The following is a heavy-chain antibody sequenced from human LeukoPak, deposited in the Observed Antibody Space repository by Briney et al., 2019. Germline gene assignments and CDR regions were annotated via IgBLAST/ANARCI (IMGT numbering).Heavy chain of an antibody. D-gene: IGHD1-26*01. J-gene: IGHJ4*02. Sequence: PSETLSLTCTVSGGSISSYYWSWIRQPPGKGLEWIGYIYYSGSTNYNPSLKSRVTISVDTSKSQFSLKLSSVTAADTAVYYCASLGADYYFDHWGQGTLVTVSS. CDR2: IYYSGST. CDR1: GGSISSYY. V-gene: IGHV4-59*01. CDR3: ASLGADYYFDH.